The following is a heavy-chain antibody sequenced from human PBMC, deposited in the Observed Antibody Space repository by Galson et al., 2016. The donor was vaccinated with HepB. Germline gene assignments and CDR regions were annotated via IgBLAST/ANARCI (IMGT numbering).Heavy chain of an antibody. V-gene: IGHV3-53*01. D-gene: IGHD4-17*01. Sequence: SLRLSCAASGFTVSSRYMSWVRQAPGKGLEXXSAIYSAGSAYYADSVKGRFTISRDEFENTLCLQMNSLRADDTALYYCARGHDYGDYLATWGQGSLVIVSS. CDR1: GFTVSSRY. J-gene: IGHJ4*02. CDR2: IYSAGSA. CDR3: ARGHDYGDYLAT.